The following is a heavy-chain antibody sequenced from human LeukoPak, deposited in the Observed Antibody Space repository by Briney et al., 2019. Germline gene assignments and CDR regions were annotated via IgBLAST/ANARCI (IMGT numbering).Heavy chain of an antibody. D-gene: IGHD5-18*01. V-gene: IGHV3-66*01. CDR2: IYSGDST. CDR1: GFTVSSNY. Sequence: GGSLRLSCAASGFTVSSNYMSWVRQAPGKGLEWVSVIYSGDSTYYADSVKGRFTISRDNSKNTLYLQMNSLRADDTAVYYCARDPGYSYGYDYWGQGTLVTVSS. CDR3: ARDPGYSYGYDY. J-gene: IGHJ4*02.